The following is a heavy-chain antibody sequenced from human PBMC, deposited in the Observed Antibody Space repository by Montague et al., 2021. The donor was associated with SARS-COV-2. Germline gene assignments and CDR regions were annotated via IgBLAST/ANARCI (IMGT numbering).Heavy chain of an antibody. CDR3: ARKTSRGLTIFGVVTASYCFDY. V-gene: IGHV4-39*01. J-gene: IGHJ4*02. CDR1: GGSISSSSYF. CDR2: IYYSGST. Sequence: SETLSLTCTVSGGSISSSSYFWGWIRPPPGKGLEWIGSIYYSGSTYYNPSLKSRVTISVDTSKNQLSLKLSSVTAADTAVFYCARKTSRGLTIFGVVTASYCFDYWGQGTLVTVSS. D-gene: IGHD3-3*01.